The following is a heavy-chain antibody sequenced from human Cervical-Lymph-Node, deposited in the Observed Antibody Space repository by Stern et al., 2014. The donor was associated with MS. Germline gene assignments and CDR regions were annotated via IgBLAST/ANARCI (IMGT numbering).Heavy chain of an antibody. Sequence: QVQLQESDPGLVKPSQTLSLTCSVSGDSINSGGYYWSWIRHHPGKGLEWIGYIYYIGTTYYNPSLKSRLSISVDRSKNEFSLQLSSVTAADTAVYFCARSLSLTTRAFDYWGQGILVTVSS. CDR2: IYYIGTT. V-gene: IGHV4-31*03. D-gene: IGHD4-11*01. J-gene: IGHJ4*02. CDR1: GDSINSGGYY. CDR3: ARSLSLTTRAFDY.